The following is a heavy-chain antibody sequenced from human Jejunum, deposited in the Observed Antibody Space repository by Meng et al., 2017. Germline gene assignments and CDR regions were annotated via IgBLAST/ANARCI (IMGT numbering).Heavy chain of an antibody. CDR3: ARDVIGDFNVYCDY. CDR2: INSNNGGP. D-gene: IGHD7-27*01. Sequence: ASVKVSCKASGYTFTDYNIQWVRQAPGQGLEWMGWINSNNGGPNYAQKFQGRVTMTRDTSISTAYMELSSLRSDDTAVYFCARDVIGDFNVYCDYWAGERWSPSPQ. V-gene: IGHV1-2*02. CDR1: GYTFTDYN. J-gene: IGHJ4*02.